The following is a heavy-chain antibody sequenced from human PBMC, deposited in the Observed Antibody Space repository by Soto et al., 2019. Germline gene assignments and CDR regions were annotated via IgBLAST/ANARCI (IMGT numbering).Heavy chain of an antibody. J-gene: IGHJ6*02. V-gene: IGHV3-21*01. CDR2: ISSSSSYI. D-gene: IGHD6-19*01. CDR1: GFTFSSYS. CDR3: AREGAVAGTGYYYYYYGMDV. Sequence: GGSLRLSCAASGFTFSSYSMNWVRQAPGKGLEWVSSISSSSSYIYYADSVKGRFTISRDNAKNSLYLQMNSLRAEDTAVYYCAREGAVAGTGYYYYYYGMDVWGQGTTVTVYS.